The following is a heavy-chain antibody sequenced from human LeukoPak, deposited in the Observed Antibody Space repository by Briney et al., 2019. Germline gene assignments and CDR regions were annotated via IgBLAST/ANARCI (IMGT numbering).Heavy chain of an antibody. Sequence: SGGSLRLSCAASGFTFSSYSMNWVRQAPGKGLEWVATMTRSSAIFYADSVKGRFTISRDNARNSVYLQMNSLRAVDTAVYYCAKGPSTGITDYWGQGTRVTVSS. CDR1: GFTFSSYS. CDR3: AKGPSTGITDY. V-gene: IGHV3-69-1*01. CDR2: MTRSSAI. D-gene: IGHD1-1*01. J-gene: IGHJ4*02.